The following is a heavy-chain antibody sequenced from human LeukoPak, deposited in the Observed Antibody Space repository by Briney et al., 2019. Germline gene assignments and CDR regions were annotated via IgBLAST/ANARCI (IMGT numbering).Heavy chain of an antibody. Sequence: PTETVPLTCTVSGGSVRSYYWSWIRQPPGKGLEWIGHIHYSGTTNYNPSLKSRVTISIDTSKNQFSLKLSSVTAADTAVYYCARRDGTFDNWGQETVVPLFS. CDR1: GGSVRSYY. J-gene: IGHJ4*02. CDR2: IHYSGTT. V-gene: IGHV4-59*08. D-gene: IGHD1-14*01. CDR3: ARRDGTFDN.